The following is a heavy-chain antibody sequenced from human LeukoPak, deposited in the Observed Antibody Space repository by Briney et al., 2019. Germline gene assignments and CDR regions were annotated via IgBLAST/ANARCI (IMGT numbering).Heavy chain of an antibody. J-gene: IGHJ6*03. CDR3: ARGVSRWDYYYYYMDV. Sequence: GGSLRLSCAASGFTFSTYSMNWVRQAPGKGLEWVSYISSSGSLIHDSDSVKGRFTISRDNAKNSLYLQMNSLRAEDTAVYYCARGVSRWDYYYYYMDVWGKGTTVTVSS. CDR2: ISSSGSLI. D-gene: IGHD5-24*01. V-gene: IGHV3-48*04. CDR1: GFTFSTYS.